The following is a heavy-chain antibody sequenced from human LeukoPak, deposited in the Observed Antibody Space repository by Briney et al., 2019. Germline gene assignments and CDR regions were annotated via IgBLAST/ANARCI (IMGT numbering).Heavy chain of an antibody. CDR3: ARDYSGSHDY. V-gene: IGHV4-59*01. D-gene: IGHD1-26*01. Sequence: SETLSLTCTVSGGSISTYYWSWIRQPPGKGLEWIGYIYYSGSTNYNPSLKSRVTISVDTSKNQFSLKLSSVTAADMAVYYCARDYSGSHDYWGQGTLVTVSS. CDR2: IYYSGST. J-gene: IGHJ4*02. CDR1: GGSISTYY.